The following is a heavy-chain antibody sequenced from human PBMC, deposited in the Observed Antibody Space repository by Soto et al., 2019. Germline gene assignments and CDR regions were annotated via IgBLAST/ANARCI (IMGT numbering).Heavy chain of an antibody. CDR3: AIVCFIASSVTVRRGAFDI. J-gene: IGHJ3*02. V-gene: IGHV3-30-3*01. CDR2: ISYDGSNK. Sequence: GGSLRLYCAASGFTFSRYAMHWVRQAPGKGLEWVAVISYDGSNKYYAGSVKGRFTTSRDNSKNTLYLQINSLRAEATAVYYCAIVCFIASSVTVRRGAFDIWGQGTMVTVSS. CDR1: GFTFSRYA. D-gene: IGHD6-13*01.